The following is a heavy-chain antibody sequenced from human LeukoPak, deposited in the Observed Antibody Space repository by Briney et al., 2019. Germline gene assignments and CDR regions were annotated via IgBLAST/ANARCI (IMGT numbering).Heavy chain of an antibody. V-gene: IGHV4-39*07. D-gene: IGHD3-9*01. CDR2: IYYSGST. CDR3: ARDRFRDRAILTGYYVWFDP. J-gene: IGHJ5*02. Sequence: SETLSLTCTVSGGSISSSSYYWGWIRQPPGKGLEWTGSIYYSGSTYYNPSLKSRVTISVDTSKNQFSLKLSSVTAADTAVYYCARDRFRDRAILTGYYVWFDPWGQGTLVTVSS. CDR1: GGSISSSSYY.